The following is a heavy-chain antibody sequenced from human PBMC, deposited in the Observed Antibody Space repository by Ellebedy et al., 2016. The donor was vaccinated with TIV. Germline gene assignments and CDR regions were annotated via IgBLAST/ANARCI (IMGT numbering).Heavy chain of an antibody. CDR3: AKDGPKWEALY. Sequence: GESLKISXAASGFTFRNYAMSWVRQAPGKGLEWVSGISDSGSSTYYADSVKGRFTISRDNSRNTLFLLMSSLRAADTAVYYCAKDGPKWEALYWGQGTLVSVSS. J-gene: IGHJ4*02. CDR1: GFTFRNYA. D-gene: IGHD1-26*01. V-gene: IGHV3-23*01. CDR2: ISDSGSST.